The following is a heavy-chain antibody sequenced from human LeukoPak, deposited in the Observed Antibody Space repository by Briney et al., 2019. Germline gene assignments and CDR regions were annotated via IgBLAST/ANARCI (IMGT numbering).Heavy chain of an antibody. J-gene: IGHJ4*02. CDR2: IWSDGSNK. V-gene: IGHV3-33*08. CDR3: ARDAQRGFDYSNSLRY. Sequence: PGRPLRLSCAASGFIFSHYDVHWVPQAPGKGLEWVAVIWSDGSNKFYGDYVKGRFAISRDDSQKTVFLHMNSLRVEDTAIYFCARDAQRGFDYSNSLRYWGQGILVTVSS. CDR1: GFIFSHYD. D-gene: IGHD4-11*01.